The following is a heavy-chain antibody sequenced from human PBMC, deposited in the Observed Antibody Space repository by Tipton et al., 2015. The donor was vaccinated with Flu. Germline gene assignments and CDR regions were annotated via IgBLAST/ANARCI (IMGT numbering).Heavy chain of an antibody. V-gene: IGHV3-7*01. D-gene: IGHD3-10*01. CDR3: ARAVGGSGSY. Sequence: SLRLSCVASGFTLSSYWMTWVRQAPGKGLEWVANIKQDGSEKYYVDSVKGRFTISRDNAKNSLYLQMNSLRGDDSAVYYCARAVGGSGSYWGQGTLVTVSS. CDR1: GFTLSSYW. CDR2: IKQDGSEK. J-gene: IGHJ4*02.